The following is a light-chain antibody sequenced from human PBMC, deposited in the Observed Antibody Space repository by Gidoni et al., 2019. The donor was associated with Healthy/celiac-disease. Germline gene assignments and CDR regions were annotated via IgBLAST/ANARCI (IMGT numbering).Light chain of an antibody. J-gene: IGLJ3*02. CDR1: SSDVGGYNY. Sequence: QPARTQPASVCGSPGQSITISCTGPSSDVGGYNYVSWYQQHPGKAPKLMMYDVSNRPSGVSTRFSGSKSGNTASLPISVLQAEDEADYYFSSYTSSSTRVVGGGTTLTVL. CDR2: DVS. V-gene: IGLV2-14*01. CDR3: SSYTSSSTRV.